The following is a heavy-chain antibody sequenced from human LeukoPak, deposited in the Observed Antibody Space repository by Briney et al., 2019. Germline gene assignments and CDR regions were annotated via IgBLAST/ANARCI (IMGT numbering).Heavy chain of an antibody. V-gene: IGHV3-30*02. CDR3: ATHGSGIFSWFDP. CDR1: GFTLSNYA. D-gene: IGHD3-10*01. J-gene: IGHJ5*02. Sequence: PGGSLRLSCAASGFTLSNYAMHWVRQAPGKGLEWVAFIRHDGSNIYYADSVKGRFTISRDNSKNTLYLQMNSLIAEDTAVYYCATHGSGIFSWFDPWGQGTLVTVSS. CDR2: IRHDGSNI.